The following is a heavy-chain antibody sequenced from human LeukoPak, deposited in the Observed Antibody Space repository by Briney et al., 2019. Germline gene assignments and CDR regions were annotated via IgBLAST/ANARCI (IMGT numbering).Heavy chain of an antibody. CDR1: GFTFSSYA. D-gene: IGHD3-3*01. CDR2: ISGSGGST. Sequence: GGSLRLSCAVSGFTFSSYAMNWVRQAPGKGLEWVSAISGSGGSTYYADSVKGRFAISRDNSKNTLYLQMNSLRAEDTAVYYCAKDNTIFGVAGTGWFDPWGQGTLVTVSS. V-gene: IGHV3-23*01. CDR3: AKDNTIFGVAGTGWFDP. J-gene: IGHJ5*02.